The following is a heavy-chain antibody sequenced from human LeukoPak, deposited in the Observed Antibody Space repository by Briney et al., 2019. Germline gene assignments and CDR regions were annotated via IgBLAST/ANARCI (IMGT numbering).Heavy chain of an antibody. CDR1: GGSISYYY. D-gene: IGHD3-9*01. V-gene: IGHV4-59*01. J-gene: IGHJ3*02. Sequence: SETLSLTCTVSGGSISYYYWSWIRQPPGKGLEWVGYIYYSGSTKYNPSLRSRVTISVDTSENQFSLKLSSVTAADTAVYYCTRGGDDWYAFDIWGQGRMVTVSS. CDR2: IYYSGST. CDR3: TRGGDDWYAFDI.